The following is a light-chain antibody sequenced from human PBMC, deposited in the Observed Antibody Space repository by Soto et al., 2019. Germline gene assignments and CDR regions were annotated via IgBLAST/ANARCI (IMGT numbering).Light chain of an antibody. CDR3: CSSSSLTSSVL. J-gene: IGLJ2*01. CDR2: DVT. CDR1: SSDIGGYNY. Sequence: QSALTQPASVSGSPGQSITISCTGTSSDIGGYNYVSWFQQHPGKVPKLVIYDVTNRPSGVSLRFSASKSGNTASLSISGLQAEDEADYYCCSSSSLTSSVLFGGGTKLTVL. V-gene: IGLV2-14*01.